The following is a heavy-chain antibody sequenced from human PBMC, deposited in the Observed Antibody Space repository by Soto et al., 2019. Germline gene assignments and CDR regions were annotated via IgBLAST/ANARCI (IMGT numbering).Heavy chain of an antibody. J-gene: IGHJ4*02. CDR3: ARGYYDSSGKPFPDY. CDR1: GFTLINYW. CDR2: INTDGSNT. D-gene: IGHD3-22*01. V-gene: IGHV3-74*01. Sequence: EVQLVESGGGLVQPGGSLRLSCAASGFTLINYWMHWVRQAPGKGLVWVSGINTDGSNTNYADSVKGRFTISRDNAKNTLSLQMNSLRAEDMAVYYCARGYYDSSGKPFPDYWGRGTLVTVSS.